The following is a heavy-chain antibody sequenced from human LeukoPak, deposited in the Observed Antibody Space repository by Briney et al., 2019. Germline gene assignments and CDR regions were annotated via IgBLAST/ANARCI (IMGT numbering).Heavy chain of an antibody. Sequence: SETLSLTCTVSGGSISSYYWIWLRQPPGKGLEWIGYIYYSGSTNYNPSLKSRVTISVDTSKNQFSLKLSSVTAADTAVYYCARIHGATTDYWGQGTLVTVSS. CDR1: GGSISSYY. CDR3: ARIHGATTDY. J-gene: IGHJ4*02. CDR2: IYYSGST. V-gene: IGHV4-59*01. D-gene: IGHD1-1*01.